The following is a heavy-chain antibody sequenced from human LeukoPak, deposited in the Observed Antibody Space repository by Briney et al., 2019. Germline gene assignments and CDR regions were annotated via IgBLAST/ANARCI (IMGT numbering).Heavy chain of an antibody. D-gene: IGHD3-10*01. J-gene: IGHJ5*02. CDR1: GYTFTGYY. Sequence: ASVKVSCKASGYTFTGYYMHWVRQAPGQGLEWMGWINPNSGGTNYAQKFQGRVTMTRDTSISTAYMELSRLRSDDTAVYYCARDLFGITMVRGVMVTGWFDPWGQGTLVPVSS. V-gene: IGHV1-2*02. CDR2: INPNSGGT. CDR3: ARDLFGITMVRGVMVTGWFDP.